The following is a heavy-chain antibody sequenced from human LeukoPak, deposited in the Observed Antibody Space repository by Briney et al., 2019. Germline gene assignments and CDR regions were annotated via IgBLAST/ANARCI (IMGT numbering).Heavy chain of an antibody. CDR2: IIPLFGTV. V-gene: IGHV1-69*05. Sequence: SGKVSCKASGDTFTYYAISWVRQAPGQGLEWVGGIIPLFGTVKYAQKLQGRVTITTDESTSTVYMELGSLRSEDTPVYYCARANSAYYDSGSFYRPGYWGRGTLVTVSS. D-gene: IGHD3-10*01. CDR3: ARANSAYYDSGSFYRPGY. CDR1: GDTFTYYA. J-gene: IGHJ4*02.